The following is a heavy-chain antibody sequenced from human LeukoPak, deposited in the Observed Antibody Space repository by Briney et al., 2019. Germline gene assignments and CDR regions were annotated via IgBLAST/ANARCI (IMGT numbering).Heavy chain of an antibody. D-gene: IGHD3-22*01. V-gene: IGHV4-4*07. CDR2: IYTSGST. J-gene: IGHJ5*02. CDR3: AREKIGYYDGSGRGWFDP. CDR1: GGSISSYY. Sequence: SETLSLTCTVSGGSISSYYWSWSRQPAGKGLEWIGRIYTSGSTNYNPSLKSRRTISVDTSKKQFYLKLSSVTAADTAVYYCAREKIGYYDGSGRGWFDPWGQGTLVTVSS.